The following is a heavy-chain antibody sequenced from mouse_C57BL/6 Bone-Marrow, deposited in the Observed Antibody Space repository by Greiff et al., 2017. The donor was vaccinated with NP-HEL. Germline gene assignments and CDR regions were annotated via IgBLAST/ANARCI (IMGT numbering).Heavy chain of an antibody. D-gene: IGHD1-1*01. V-gene: IGHV1-15*01. CDR2: IDPETGGT. J-gene: IGHJ2*01. CDR1: GYTFTDYD. CDR3: TNYYGSSSDY. Sequence: QVQLQQSGAELVRPGASVTLSCKASGYTFTDYDMHWVKQTPVHGLEWIGAIDPETGGTAYTQKFKGKAILTTDNSYSTAYMECRSLTSEDSAVYYCTNYYGSSSDYWGQGTTLTVSS.